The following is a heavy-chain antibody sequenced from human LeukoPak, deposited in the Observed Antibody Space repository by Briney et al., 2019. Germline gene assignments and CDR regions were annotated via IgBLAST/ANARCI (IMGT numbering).Heavy chain of an antibody. CDR2: ISGSGGST. J-gene: IGHJ4*02. Sequence: PGGSLRLSCAASGFTFSSYAMSWVRQAPGKGLESVSAISGSGGSTYYADSVKGRFTISRDNSKNTLYLQMNSLRAEDTAVYYCARVVIAARRRGSFDYWGQGTLATVSS. CDR3: ARVVIAARRRGSFDY. D-gene: IGHD6-6*01. CDR1: GFTFSSYA. V-gene: IGHV3-23*01.